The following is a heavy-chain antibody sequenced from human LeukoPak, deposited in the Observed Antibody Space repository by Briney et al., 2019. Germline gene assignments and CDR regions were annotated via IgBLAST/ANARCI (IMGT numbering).Heavy chain of an antibody. CDR3: ARGRSASHSSGYYYGN. D-gene: IGHD3-22*01. J-gene: IGHJ4*02. V-gene: IGHV4-34*01. CDR2: INHSGST. CDR1: GGSFSGYF. Sequence: SETLSLTCAVYGGSFSGYFWSWIRQPPGKGLEWIGEINHSGSTNYNPSLKSRVTISVDTSKNQFSLKLSSVTAADTAVYYCARGRSASHSSGYYYGNWGQGILVTVSS.